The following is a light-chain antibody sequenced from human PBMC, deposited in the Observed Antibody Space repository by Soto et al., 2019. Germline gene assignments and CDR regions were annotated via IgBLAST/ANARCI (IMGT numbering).Light chain of an antibody. Sequence: DIQMTQSPSSLSASVGDKVTITCRASEDISHYLAWYQQKPGKVPSLLIFAASKLHSEVPSRFSGSGSVTDFTLTISRLEPEDFALYYCQQYSSSLCTFGPGTKGDSK. CDR1: EDISHY. CDR2: AAS. V-gene: IGKV1-27*01. J-gene: IGKJ3*01. CDR3: QQYSSSLCT.